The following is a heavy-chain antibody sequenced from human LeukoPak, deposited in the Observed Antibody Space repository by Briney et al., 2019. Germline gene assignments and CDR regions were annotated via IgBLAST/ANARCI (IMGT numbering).Heavy chain of an antibody. V-gene: IGHV1-46*01. J-gene: IGHJ4*02. CDR3: ARSKAVFGGGLPGDPFFGSRD. D-gene: IGHD3-3*01. Sequence: GASVKVSCKPSGYTFTMNYMDSGRQAPGQGLEWMGIVNPSGGSTIYALKFQGRITMTRDTSTSTLYMELSSLRSEETVVYYCARSKAVFGGGLPGDPFFGSRDWGQGTLVTVSS. CDR1: GYTFTMNY. CDR2: VNPSGGST.